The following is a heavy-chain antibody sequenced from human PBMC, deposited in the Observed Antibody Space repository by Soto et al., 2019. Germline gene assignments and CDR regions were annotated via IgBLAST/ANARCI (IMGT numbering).Heavy chain of an antibody. D-gene: IGHD3-10*01. CDR2: ISWNSGSI. CDR1: GFTFDDYA. J-gene: IGHJ6*03. CDR3: AKDQEMGSGRYYYYMDV. V-gene: IGHV3-9*01. Sequence: GGSLRLSCAASGFTFDDYAMHWVRQAPGKGLEWVSGISWNSGSIGYADSVKGRFTISRDNAKNSLYLQMNSLRAEDTALYYCAKDQEMGSGRYYYYMDVWGKGTTVTVSS.